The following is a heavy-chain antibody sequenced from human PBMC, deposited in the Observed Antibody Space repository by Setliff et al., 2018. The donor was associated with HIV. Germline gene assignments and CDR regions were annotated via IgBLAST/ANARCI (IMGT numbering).Heavy chain of an antibody. V-gene: IGHV4-4*07. J-gene: IGHJ4*02. CDR3: ARDGFWSGYIDY. Sequence: SETLSLTCTVSGGSISSYYWSWIRQPAGKGLEWIGRIYTSGSNNYNPSLKSRVTMSVDTSKNQFSLKLSSVTAADTAVYYCARDGFWSGYIDYWGQGTLVTVSS. CDR1: GGSISSYY. D-gene: IGHD3-3*01. CDR2: IYTSGSN.